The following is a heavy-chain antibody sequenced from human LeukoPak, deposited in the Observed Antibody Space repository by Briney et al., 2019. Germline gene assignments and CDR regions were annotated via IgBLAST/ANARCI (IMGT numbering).Heavy chain of an antibody. V-gene: IGHV1-69*13. D-gene: IGHD2/OR15-2a*01. CDR1: GGTFSSYA. CDR3: ARVSDENSWFDP. CDR2: IIPIFGTA. J-gene: IGHJ5*02. Sequence: SVKVSCKASGGTFSSYAISWVRQAPGQGLEWMGGIIPIFGTANYAQKFQGRVTITADESTSTAYMELSSLRSEDTAVYYCARVSDENSWFDPWGQGTLVTVSS.